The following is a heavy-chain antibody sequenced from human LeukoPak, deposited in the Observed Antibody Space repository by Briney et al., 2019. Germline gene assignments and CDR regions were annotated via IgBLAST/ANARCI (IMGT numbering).Heavy chain of an antibody. D-gene: IGHD3-22*01. CDR3: AKLGAYDSGGYYYQYFDY. CDR2: ISYDGSNK. V-gene: IGHV3-30*18. J-gene: IGHJ4*02. CDR1: GFTFSSYG. Sequence: PGGSLRLSCAASGFTFSSYGMHWVRQAPGKGLEWVAVISYDGSNKYYADSVKGRFTISRDNSKNTLYLQMNSLRAEDTAVYYCAKLGAYDSGGYYYQYFDYWGQGTLVTVSS.